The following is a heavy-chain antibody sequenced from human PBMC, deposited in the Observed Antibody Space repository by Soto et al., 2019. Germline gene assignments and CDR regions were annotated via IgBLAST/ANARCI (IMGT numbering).Heavy chain of an antibody. D-gene: IGHD2-21*02. CDR2: IYYSGST. CDR1: GGSISSNY. CDR3: ARASTVVTHSGSYNWFDP. Sequence: QVQLQESGPGLVKPSETLSLTCTVSGGSISSNYWSWIRQPPGKGLEWIEYIYYSGSTNYNPSLKSRVTISVDTSKNQFSLKLSSVTAADTAVYYCARASTVVTHSGSYNWFDPWGQGTLVTVSS. J-gene: IGHJ5*02. V-gene: IGHV4-59*01.